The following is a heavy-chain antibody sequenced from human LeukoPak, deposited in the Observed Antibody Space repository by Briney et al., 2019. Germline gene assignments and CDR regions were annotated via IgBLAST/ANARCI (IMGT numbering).Heavy chain of an antibody. Sequence: PRGSLRLSCAASGFTFSTSAMNWVRRVPGKGLEWVSAIDYDSSHIYYAASVRGRFTISRDNARDSVYLQMDSLRVEDTAVYYCTRDPLRYLRVGHHDYWGQGTLVAVS. D-gene: IGHD3-9*01. J-gene: IGHJ4*02. CDR3: TRDPLRYLRVGHHDY. CDR1: GFTFSTSA. V-gene: IGHV3-21*01. CDR2: IDYDSSHI.